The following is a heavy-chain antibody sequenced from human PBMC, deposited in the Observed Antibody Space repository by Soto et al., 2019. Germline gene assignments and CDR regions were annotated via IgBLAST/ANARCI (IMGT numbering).Heavy chain of an antibody. CDR2: TFSRGSA. Sequence: KGLEWIGLTFSRGSATYNPSLKSRVTISVDTSKNQLSLKLTSVTAADTAAYFCARQDEGAMAALEMVFEFWGNGNLVTGS. D-gene: IGHD1-26*01. CDR3: ARQDEGAMAALEMVFEF. J-gene: IGHJ4*01. V-gene: IGHV4-61*07.